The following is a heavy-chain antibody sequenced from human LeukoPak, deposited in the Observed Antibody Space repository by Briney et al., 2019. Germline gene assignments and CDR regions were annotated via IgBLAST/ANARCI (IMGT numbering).Heavy chain of an antibody. CDR1: GFTFSSYW. Sequence: GGSLRLSCAASGFTFSSYWLSWVRQAPGKGLEWVANIKQDGSEKYYVDSVKGRFTISRDNAKNSLYLQMNSLRAEDTAMYYCARAGSSSWYNWFDPWGQGTLVTVSS. D-gene: IGHD6-13*01. CDR2: IKQDGSEK. CDR3: ARAGSSSWYNWFDP. V-gene: IGHV3-7*01. J-gene: IGHJ5*02.